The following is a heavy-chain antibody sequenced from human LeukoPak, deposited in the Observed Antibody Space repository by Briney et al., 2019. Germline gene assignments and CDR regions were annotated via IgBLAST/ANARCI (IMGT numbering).Heavy chain of an antibody. J-gene: IGHJ4*02. CDR1: GGSISSGGYY. D-gene: IGHD3-10*01. CDR2: IYYSGST. Sequence: PSETLSLTCTVSGGSISSGGYYWSWIRQHPGKGLEWIGYIYYSGSTYYNPSLKSRVTISVDTSKNQFSLKLSSVTAADTAVYYCARGRSSGRVLGECWGQGTLVTVSS. V-gene: IGHV4-31*03. CDR3: ARGRSSGRVLGEC.